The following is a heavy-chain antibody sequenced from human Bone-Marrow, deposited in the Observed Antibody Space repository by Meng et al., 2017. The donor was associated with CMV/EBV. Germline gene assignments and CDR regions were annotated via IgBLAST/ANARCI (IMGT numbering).Heavy chain of an antibody. CDR2: IYYSGST. J-gene: IGHJ4*02. CDR3: ASGFVVLWFGEFGSFDY. D-gene: IGHD3-10*01. CDR1: GGSISSSSYY. V-gene: IGHV4-39*01. Sequence: SETLSLTCTVSGGSISSSSYYWGWIRQPPGKGLEWIGSIYYSGSTYDNPSLKSRVTISVDTSKNQLPLKLSSVTAADTAVYYCASGFVVLWFGEFGSFDYWGQGTLVTVSS.